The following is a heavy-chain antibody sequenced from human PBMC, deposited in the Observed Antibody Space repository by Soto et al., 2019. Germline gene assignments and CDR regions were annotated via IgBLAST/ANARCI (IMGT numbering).Heavy chain of an antibody. CDR1: GFSFHTYA. CDR3: AKDLRDWGFFDY. V-gene: IGHV3-23*01. Sequence: VQLLESEGNLVQPGGSLRLSCAASGFSFHTYAMGWVRQAPGKGLEWVSSLSGSGGSTNYADSVKGRFTISRDNSKDILYLQMNTLRAEDTAMYYCAKDLRDWGFFDYWGLGTLVTVSS. D-gene: IGHD3-16*01. J-gene: IGHJ4*02. CDR2: LSGSGGST.